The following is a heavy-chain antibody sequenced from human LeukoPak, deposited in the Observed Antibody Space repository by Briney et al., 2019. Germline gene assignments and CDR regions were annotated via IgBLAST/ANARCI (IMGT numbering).Heavy chain of an antibody. CDR2: IYYSGST. CDR1: GGSISSYY. J-gene: IGHJ6*02. D-gene: IGHD3-10*01. V-gene: IGHV4-59*08. CDR3: ARQPPINYYGSGSYYNPPDV. Sequence: SETLSLTCTVSGGSISSYYWSWIRQPPGKGLEWIGYIYYSGSTNYNPSLKSRVTISVDTSKNQFSLKLSSVTAADTAVYYCARQPPINYYGSGSYYNPPDVWGQGTTVTVSS.